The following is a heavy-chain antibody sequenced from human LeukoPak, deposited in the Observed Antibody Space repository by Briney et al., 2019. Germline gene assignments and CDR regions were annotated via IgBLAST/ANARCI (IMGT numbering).Heavy chain of an antibody. J-gene: IGHJ4*02. Sequence: PGGSLRLSCAASGXTFSSYGMHWVRQAPGKGLEWVAVIWYDGSNKYYADSVKGRFTISRDNSKNTLYLQMNSLRAEDTAVYYCARDLATMTLDYWGQGTLVTVSS. CDR1: GXTFSSYG. CDR2: IWYDGSNK. V-gene: IGHV3-33*01. D-gene: IGHD1-26*01. CDR3: ARDLATMTLDY.